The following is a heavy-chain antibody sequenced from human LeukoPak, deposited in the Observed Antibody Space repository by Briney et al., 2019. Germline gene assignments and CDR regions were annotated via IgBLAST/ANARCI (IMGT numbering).Heavy chain of an antibody. CDR1: GFTFDDYG. J-gene: IGHJ4*02. V-gene: IGHV3-20*04. CDR3: ARGGGNYYGSSGYRPLDY. CDR2: INWNGGST. D-gene: IGHD3-22*01. Sequence: GGSLRLSCAASGFTFDDYGMSWVRQAPGKGLEWVSGINWNGGSTGYADSVKGRFTISRDNAKNSLYLQMNSLRAEDTALYYCARGGGNYYGSSGYRPLDYWGQGTLVTVSS.